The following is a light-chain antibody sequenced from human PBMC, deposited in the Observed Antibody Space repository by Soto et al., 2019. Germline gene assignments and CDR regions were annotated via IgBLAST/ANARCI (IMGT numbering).Light chain of an antibody. Sequence: QSALTQPPSASGSPGQSVAISCTGTSSDVGGYNYVSWYQQHPGKAPKLMIYEVNKRPSGVPDRFSGSKSGNTASLTVSGIHAEDEADYYCSSYAGSSHVFGTGTKLTVL. CDR3: SSYAGSSHV. CDR1: SSDVGGYNY. V-gene: IGLV2-8*01. J-gene: IGLJ1*01. CDR2: EVN.